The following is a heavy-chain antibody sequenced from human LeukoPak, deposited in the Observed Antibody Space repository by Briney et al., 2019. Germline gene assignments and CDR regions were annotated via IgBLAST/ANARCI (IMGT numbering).Heavy chain of an antibody. CDR2: IYHSGST. Sequence: SGTLSLTCAVTGGSISSSNWWSWVRQPPGKGLEWIGEIYHSGSTNYNPSLKSRVTISVDKSKNQFSLKLSSVTAADTAVYYCARAISGGILHFDYWGQGTLVTVSS. V-gene: IGHV4-4*02. J-gene: IGHJ4*02. D-gene: IGHD1-26*01. CDR1: GGSISSSNW. CDR3: ARAISGGILHFDY.